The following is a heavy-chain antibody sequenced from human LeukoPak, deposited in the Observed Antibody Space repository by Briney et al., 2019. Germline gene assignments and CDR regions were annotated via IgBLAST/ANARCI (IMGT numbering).Heavy chain of an antibody. J-gene: IGHJ4*02. CDR3: ARGARKGDDYGGFFDY. V-gene: IGHV3-20*04. Sequence: RPGGSLRLSCAASGFTFDDYGMSWVRQAPGKGLEWVSGINWNGGSTGYADSVKGRFTISRDNSKNTLFLQMNSLRTEDTAVYYCARGARKGDDYGGFFDYWGQGTLVTVSS. CDR2: INWNGGST. CDR1: GFTFDDYG. D-gene: IGHD4-23*01.